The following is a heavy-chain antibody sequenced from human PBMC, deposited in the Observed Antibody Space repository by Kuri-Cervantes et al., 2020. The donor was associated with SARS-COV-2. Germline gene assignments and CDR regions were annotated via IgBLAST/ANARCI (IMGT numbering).Heavy chain of an antibody. CDR3: ARRRIAVAGPNFFDY. J-gene: IGHJ4*02. CDR2: IYYSGST. V-gene: IGHV4-39*01. Sequence: SETLSLTCTVSGGSISSSSYYWGWIRQPPGKGLEWIGSIYYSGSTYYHPSLKSRVTISVDTSKNQFSLKLSSVTAADTAVYYCARRRIAVAGPNFFDYWGQGTLVTVSS. CDR1: GGSISSSSYY. D-gene: IGHD6-19*01.